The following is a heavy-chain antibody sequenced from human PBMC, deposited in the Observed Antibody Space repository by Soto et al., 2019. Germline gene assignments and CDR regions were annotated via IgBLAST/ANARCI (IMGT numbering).Heavy chain of an antibody. Sequence: VQLVQSGAEVKKPGASVKVSCKASGYTFTGYYMHWVRQAPGQGLEWIGWINPNSGGTNYAQKFQGWVTMTRDTSISTAYMELSRLRSDDTAVYYCERGDAGTTKDKGYYYYYMDVWGKGTTVTVSS. D-gene: IGHD1-7*01. CDR2: INPNSGGT. CDR1: GYTFTGYY. CDR3: ERGDAGTTKDKGYYYYYMDV. J-gene: IGHJ6*03. V-gene: IGHV1-2*04.